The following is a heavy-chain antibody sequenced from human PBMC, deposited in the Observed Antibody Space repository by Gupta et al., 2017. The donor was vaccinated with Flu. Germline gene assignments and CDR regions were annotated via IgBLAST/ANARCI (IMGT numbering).Heavy chain of an antibody. CDR3: AREFPKYAFDI. CDR2: ISSSSSYI. J-gene: IGHJ3*02. V-gene: IGHV3-21*01. Sequence: EVQLVESGGGLVKPGGSLRLSYAASGFTFSSYSMNWVRQAPGKGLEWVSSISSSSSYIYYADSVKGRFTISRDNAKNSLYLQMNSLRAEDTAVYYCAREFPKYAFDIWGQGTMVTVSS. CDR1: GFTFSSYS.